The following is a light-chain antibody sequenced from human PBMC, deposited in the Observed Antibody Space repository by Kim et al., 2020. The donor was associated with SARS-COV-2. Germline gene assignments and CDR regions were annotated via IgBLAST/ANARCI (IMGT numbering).Light chain of an antibody. CDR2: KDN. CDR1: NIGRKL. V-gene: IGLV3-9*01. CDR3: QVWDSRSYV. Sequence: SVVLGQTVRVTCVGNNIGRKLVHCYQQKPGQAPVLVIYKDNNRPSGIPERFSGSNSGNAATLTISGAQAGDDADYHCQVWDSRSYVFGTGTKVTVL. J-gene: IGLJ1*01.